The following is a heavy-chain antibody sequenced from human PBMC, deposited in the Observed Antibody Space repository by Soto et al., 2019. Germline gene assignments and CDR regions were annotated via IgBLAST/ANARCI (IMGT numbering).Heavy chain of an antibody. D-gene: IGHD6-13*01. Sequence: QVQLVESGGGVVQPGRSLRLSCAASGFTFSSYAMHWVRQAPGKGLEWVAVISYDGSNKYYADSVKGRFTISRDNSKNTLYLQMNSLRAEDTAVYYCARDRYSSSWSYYGMDVWGQGTTVTVSS. CDR3: ARDRYSSSWSYYGMDV. CDR2: ISYDGSNK. CDR1: GFTFSSYA. V-gene: IGHV3-30-3*01. J-gene: IGHJ6*02.